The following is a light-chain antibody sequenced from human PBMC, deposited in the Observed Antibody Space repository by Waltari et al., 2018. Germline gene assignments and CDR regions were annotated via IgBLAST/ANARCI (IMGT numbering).Light chain of an antibody. CDR2: DAP. CDR1: ESVRSY. Sequence: EIVLTQSPATLSLSPGEGATLSCRASESVRSYLAWYQQKPGQAPRLLIYDAPNRASGIPARVSGSGSGTDFSLSISSLEPEDFAVYYCQQRHNWPLTFGGGTKVEIK. V-gene: IGKV3-11*01. J-gene: IGKJ4*01. CDR3: QQRHNWPLT.